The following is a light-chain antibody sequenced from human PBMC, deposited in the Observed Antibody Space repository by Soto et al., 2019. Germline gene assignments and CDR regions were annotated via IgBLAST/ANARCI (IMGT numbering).Light chain of an antibody. CDR3: QSYDSSLSVHVV. CDR1: SSNIGAGYD. Sequence: QSVLTQPPSVSGVPGQRVTISCTGSSSNIGAGYDVHWYQQLPGTAPKLLIYGNSNRPSGVPDRFSGSKSGTSASLAITGLQAEDEADYYCQSYDSSLSVHVVFGGGTKVTVL. CDR2: GNS. V-gene: IGLV1-40*01. J-gene: IGLJ2*01.